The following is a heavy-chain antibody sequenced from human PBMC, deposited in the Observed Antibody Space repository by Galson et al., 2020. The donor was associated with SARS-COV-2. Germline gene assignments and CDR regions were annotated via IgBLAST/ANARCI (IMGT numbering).Heavy chain of an antibody. V-gene: IGHV3-30*04. CDR1: GFSLNNYP. CDR3: VRAQLKTSGRIRPQGAWFDP. CDR2: ISYDGRNK. D-gene: IGHD5-12*01. J-gene: IGHJ5*02. Sequence: TGGSLRLSCAASGFSLNNYPMHWVRQTPDKGLEWVAVISYDGRNKYYADSVKGRFTISRDNFQNMLYLQMSSLTTEDTAVYYCVRAQLKTSGRIRPQGAWFDPWGQGTLVSVSS.